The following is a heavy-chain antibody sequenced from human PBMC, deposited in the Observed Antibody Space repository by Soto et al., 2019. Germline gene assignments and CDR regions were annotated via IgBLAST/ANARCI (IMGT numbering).Heavy chain of an antibody. J-gene: IGHJ4*02. Sequence: GGSLRLSCAASGFTFSSYAMSWVRQAPGKGLEWVSAISGSGGSTYYADSVKGRFTISRDNSKNTLYLQMNSLRAEDTAVYYYAKEFFYDTSMGGFFTFWGQGPLVTLST. D-gene: IGHD3-22*01. CDR2: ISGSGGST. CDR3: AKEFFYDTSMGGFFTF. V-gene: IGHV3-23*01. CDR1: GFTFSSYA.